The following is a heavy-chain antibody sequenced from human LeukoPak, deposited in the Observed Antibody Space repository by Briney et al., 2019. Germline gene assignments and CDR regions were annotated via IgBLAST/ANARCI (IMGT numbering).Heavy chain of an antibody. CDR1: GYSISSGYY. CDR2: IYHSGST. J-gene: IGHJ4*02. Sequence: PSETLSLTCAVSGYSISSGYYWGWIRQPPGKGLEWIGSIYHSGSTYYNPSLKSRVTISVDTSKNRFSLKLSSVTAADTAVYYCARHWELLSPLYFDYWGQGTLVTVSS. V-gene: IGHV4-38-2*01. D-gene: IGHD1-26*01. CDR3: ARHWELLSPLYFDY.